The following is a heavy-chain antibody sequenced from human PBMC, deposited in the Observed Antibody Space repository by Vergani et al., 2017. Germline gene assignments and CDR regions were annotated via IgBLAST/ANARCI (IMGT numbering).Heavy chain of an antibody. Sequence: EVQLVESGGGLVKPGGSLRLSCAASGFTFSSYSMNWVRQAPGKGLEWVSSISSSSSYIYYADSVKGRFTISRDNAKNSLYLQMNSLRSEDTAVYYCARGAYYYDSSFFFYYYGMDVWGQGTTVTVSS. J-gene: IGHJ6*02. CDR1: GFTFSSYS. V-gene: IGHV3-21*01. CDR3: ARGAYYYDSSFFFYYYGMDV. CDR2: ISSSSSYI. D-gene: IGHD3-22*01.